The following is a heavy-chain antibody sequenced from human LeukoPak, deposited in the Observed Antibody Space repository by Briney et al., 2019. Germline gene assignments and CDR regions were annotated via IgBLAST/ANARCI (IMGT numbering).Heavy chain of an antibody. D-gene: IGHD3-3*01. CDR3: ARGPVITIFGVVDNSLRYGMDV. CDR1: GFTFSSYG. J-gene: IGHJ6*02. CDR2: IWYDGSNK. V-gene: IGHV3-33*01. Sequence: GGSPRLSCAASGFTFSSYGMHWVRQAPGKGLEWVAVIWYDGSNKYYADSVKGRFTISRDNSKNTLYLQMNSLRAEDTAVYYCARGPVITIFGVVDNSLRYGMDVWGQGTTVTVSS.